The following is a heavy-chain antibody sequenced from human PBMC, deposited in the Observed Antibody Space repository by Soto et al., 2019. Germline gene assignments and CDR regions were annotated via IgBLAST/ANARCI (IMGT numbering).Heavy chain of an antibody. CDR3: ARHHSSSWRGAGGWFDP. Sequence: SETLSLTCTVSGGSISSYYWGWIRQPPGKGLEWIGSIYYSGSTYYNPSLKSRVTISVDTSKNQFSLKLSSVTAADTAVYYCARHHSSSWRGAGGWFDPWGQGTLVTVSS. J-gene: IGHJ5*02. D-gene: IGHD6-13*01. CDR1: GGSISSYY. CDR2: IYYSGST. V-gene: IGHV4-39*01.